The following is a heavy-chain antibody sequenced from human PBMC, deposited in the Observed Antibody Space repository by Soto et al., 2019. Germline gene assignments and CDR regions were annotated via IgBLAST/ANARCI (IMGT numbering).Heavy chain of an antibody. Sequence: EVQLVESGGDLVQPGGSLRLSCAASGFTFSTYSMNWVRQAPGKGLEWVSYISSGSGTIHYADSVKGRFTISRDNAKNSLYVQMDSLRAEDTAVYYCAGGTWSGGVWRTDYWGQGTLVTVSS. CDR3: AGGTWSGGVWRTDY. CDR2: ISSGSGTI. V-gene: IGHV3-48*01. CDR1: GFTFSTYS. J-gene: IGHJ4*02. D-gene: IGHD3-3*01.